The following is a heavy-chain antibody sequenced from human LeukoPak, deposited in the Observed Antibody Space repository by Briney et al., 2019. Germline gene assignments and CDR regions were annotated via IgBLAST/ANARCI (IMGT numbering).Heavy chain of an antibody. CDR2: ISSSGSTI. V-gene: IGHV3-48*03. CDR1: GFTFSSYE. J-gene: IGHJ4*02. CDR3: ARDSYSSGLSY. D-gene: IGHD6-19*01. Sequence: GGSLRLSCAASGFTFSSYEMNWVRQAPGKGLEWVSDISSSGSTIYYADSVKGRFTISRDNAKNSLYLQMNSLRAEDTAVYYCARDSYSSGLSYWGQGTLVTVSS.